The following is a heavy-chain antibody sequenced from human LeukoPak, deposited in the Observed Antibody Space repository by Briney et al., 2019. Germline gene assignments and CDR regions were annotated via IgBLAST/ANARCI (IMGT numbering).Heavy chain of an antibody. Sequence: KPSETLSLTCTVSGGSISSYYWSWIRQPPGKGLEWFGYIYHSGSTNYNPSLKSRVTMSVDTSKNQFSLKLSSVTAADTAVYYCARVSSGWYTHFDYWGQGTLVTVSS. CDR3: ARVSSGWYTHFDY. D-gene: IGHD6-19*01. CDR1: GGSISSYY. J-gene: IGHJ4*02. CDR2: IYHSGST. V-gene: IGHV4-59*01.